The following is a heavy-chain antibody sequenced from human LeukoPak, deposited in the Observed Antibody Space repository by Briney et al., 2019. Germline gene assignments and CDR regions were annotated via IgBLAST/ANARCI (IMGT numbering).Heavy chain of an antibody. Sequence: PSETLSLTCSVSGYSIVSGYHWAWTRQPPGKGLEWIGSIYYGGANYNPSLRGRVTILMDTSKNQFSLELSSVTAADTALYFCARDDYSNYGHYWGQGKLVTVSS. J-gene: IGHJ4*02. CDR1: GYSIVSGYH. D-gene: IGHD4-11*01. CDR2: IYYGGA. V-gene: IGHV4-38-2*02. CDR3: ARDDYSNYGHY.